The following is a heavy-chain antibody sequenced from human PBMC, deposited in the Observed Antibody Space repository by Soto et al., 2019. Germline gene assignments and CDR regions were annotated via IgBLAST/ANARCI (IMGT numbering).Heavy chain of an antibody. Sequence: QVQLVQSGAEVKKPGSSVKVSCKTSGGTFSSYAISWVRQAPGQGLEWMGGIIPMFGTANYAQKFQDRVTITADESTSTAYMELSSLRSEDTAVYYCARSRANYYDSRGYYYSTFDYWGQGTLVTVSS. J-gene: IGHJ4*02. CDR2: IIPMFGTA. CDR1: GGTFSSYA. CDR3: ARSRANYYDSRGYYYSTFDY. V-gene: IGHV1-69*12. D-gene: IGHD3-22*01.